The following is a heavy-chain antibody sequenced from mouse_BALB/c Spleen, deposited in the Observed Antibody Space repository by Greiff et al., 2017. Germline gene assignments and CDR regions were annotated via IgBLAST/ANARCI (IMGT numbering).Heavy chain of an antibody. V-gene: IGHV2-9*02. Sequence: QVQLQQSGPGLVQPSQSLSITCTVSGFSLTSYGVHWVRQPPGKGLEWLGVIWAGGSTNYNSALMSRLSISKDNSKSQVFLKMNSLQTDDTAMYYCARGGAYYGNSDYYAMDYWGQGTSVTVSS. CDR2: IWAGGST. CDR3: ARGGAYYGNSDYYAMDY. CDR1: GFSLTSYG. D-gene: IGHD2-10*01. J-gene: IGHJ4*01.